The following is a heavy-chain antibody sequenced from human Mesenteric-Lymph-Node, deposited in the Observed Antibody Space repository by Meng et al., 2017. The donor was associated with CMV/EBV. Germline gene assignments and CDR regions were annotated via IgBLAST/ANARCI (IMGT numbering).Heavy chain of an antibody. D-gene: IGHD3-16*01. V-gene: IGHV1-8*01. J-gene: IGHJ4*02. CDR1: LNNYV. CDR2: INPKIVNT. CDR3: ARGGGGWLWSWVDS. Sequence: LNNYVINWARTDIEKGLELRGRINPKIVNTSYEQKFQGIFTFIRDTSIRQFYMGLSSLTSEDTAFFYCARGGGGWLWSWVDSWGQGTLVTVSS.